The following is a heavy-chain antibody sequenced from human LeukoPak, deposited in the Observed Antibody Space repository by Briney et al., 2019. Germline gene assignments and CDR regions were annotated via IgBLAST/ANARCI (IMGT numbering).Heavy chain of an antibody. CDR2: ISPYNGNT. CDR1: GYTFTSYG. CDR3: ARDRVLRYFDWLFHGMDV. Sequence: GASVKVSCKASGYTFTSYGISWVRQAPGQGLEWMGWISPYNGNTNYAPKLQGRLTMTTDTSTSTAYMELRSLRSDDTAVYYCARDRVLRYFDWLFHGMDVWGQGTTVTVSS. J-gene: IGHJ6*02. D-gene: IGHD3-9*01. V-gene: IGHV1-18*01.